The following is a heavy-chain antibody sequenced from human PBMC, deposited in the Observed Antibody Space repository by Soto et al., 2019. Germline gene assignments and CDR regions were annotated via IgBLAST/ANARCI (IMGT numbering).Heavy chain of an antibody. D-gene: IGHD3-16*02. J-gene: IGHJ4*02. V-gene: IGHV3-53*01. CDR3: ARMGYYDYVWGSYRYTMLDY. CDR2: IYSGGST. Sequence: EVQLVESGGGSIQPGGSLRLSCAASGFTVSSNYMSWVRQAPGKGLEWVSVIYSGGSTYYADSVKGRFTISRDNSKNTLYLQMNSLRAEDTAVYYCARMGYYDYVWGSYRYTMLDYWGQGTLVTVSS. CDR1: GFTVSSNY.